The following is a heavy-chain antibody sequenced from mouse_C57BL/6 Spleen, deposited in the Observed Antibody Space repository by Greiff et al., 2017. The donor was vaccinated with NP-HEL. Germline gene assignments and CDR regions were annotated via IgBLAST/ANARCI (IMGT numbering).Heavy chain of an antibody. Sequence: QVQLKQSGAELVKPGASVKISCKASGYAFSSYWMNWVKQRPGKGLEWIGQIYPGDGDTNYNGKFKGKATLTADKSASTAHMQLSSVTSEDAAVYCCRSWDGGYAMGYWGQGTTVTVSS. J-gene: IGHJ4*01. D-gene: IGHD4-1*01. CDR1: GYAFSSYW. CDR3: RSWDGGYAMGY. CDR2: IYPGDGDT. V-gene: IGHV1-80*01.